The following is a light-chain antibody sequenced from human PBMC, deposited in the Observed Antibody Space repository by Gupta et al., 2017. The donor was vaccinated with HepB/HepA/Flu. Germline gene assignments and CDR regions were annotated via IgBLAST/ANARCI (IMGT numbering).Light chain of an antibody. CDR2: GAS. CDR1: QSVSSN. J-gene: IGKJ2*01. Sequence: EIVMTQSPATLSVSPGERATLSCRASQSVSSNLAWYQQKPGQAPRLLIYGASTRATGIPARFSGSGSGTEFTLTISSLQSEDFAIYYCQHHNNWPYTFGQGTKLEIK. CDR3: QHHNNWPYT. V-gene: IGKV3-15*01.